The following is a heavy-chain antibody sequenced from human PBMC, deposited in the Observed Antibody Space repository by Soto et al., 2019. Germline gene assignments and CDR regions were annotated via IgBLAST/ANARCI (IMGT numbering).Heavy chain of an antibody. J-gene: IGHJ4*02. V-gene: IGHV2-5*01. CDR3: ARRRPFYGDYYYYFDY. CDR1: GFSLTTSGVG. CDR2: IYWNDVQ. D-gene: IGHD4-17*01. Sequence: QITLKESGPTLVKPTQTLTLTCTFSGFSLTTSGVGVGWIRQPPGKALEWLALIYWNDVQRFSPSPRSRLTNTKDNSKNQVVLTMTNMDFLDTATYYCARRRPFYGDYYYYFDYWGQGTLVTVSS.